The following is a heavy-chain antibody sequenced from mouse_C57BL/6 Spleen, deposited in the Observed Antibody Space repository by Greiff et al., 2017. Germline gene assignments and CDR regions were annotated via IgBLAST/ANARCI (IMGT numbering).Heavy chain of an antibody. CDR3: ARGETAQDY. D-gene: IGHD3-2*02. V-gene: IGHV3-6*01. Sequence: EVKLMESGPGLVKPSQSLSLTCSVTGYSITSGYYWNWIRQFPGNKLEWMGYISYDGSNNYNPSLKNRISITRDTSKNQFFLKLNSVTTEDTATYYCARGETAQDYWGQGTTLTVSS. J-gene: IGHJ2*01. CDR1: GYSITSGYY. CDR2: ISYDGSN.